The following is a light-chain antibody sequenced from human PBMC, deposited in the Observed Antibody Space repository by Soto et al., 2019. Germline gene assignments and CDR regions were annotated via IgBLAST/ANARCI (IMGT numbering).Light chain of an antibody. CDR1: NTDVGGYDY. J-gene: IGLJ3*02. CDR3: SAYTARSTLV. CDR2: DVS. V-gene: IGLV2-11*01. Sequence: QSVLTQPRSVSGSPGQSVTISCSGTNTDVGGYDYVSWFQQHPAKAPKLVIFDVSQRPSGVPDRFSGSKFGNTASLTISGLQPEDEGDYYCSAYTARSTLVFGGGTKLTVL.